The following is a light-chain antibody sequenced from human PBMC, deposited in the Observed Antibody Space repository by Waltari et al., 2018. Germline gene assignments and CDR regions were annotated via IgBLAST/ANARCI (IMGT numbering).Light chain of an antibody. Sequence: DIQMTHSPSTLSASVGDRVTITCRASQSISSWLAWYQQKPGKAPKLLIYKASSLESGVPSTFSRSGSGTEFTLTNSSLQPDDFATYHCQQYKSYWTFGQGTKVEIK. CDR2: KAS. V-gene: IGKV1-5*03. J-gene: IGKJ1*01. CDR1: QSISSW. CDR3: QQYKSYWT.